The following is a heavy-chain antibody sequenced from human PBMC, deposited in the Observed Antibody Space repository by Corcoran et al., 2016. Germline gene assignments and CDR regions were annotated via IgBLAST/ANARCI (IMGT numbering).Heavy chain of an antibody. CDR2: ISYDGSNK. D-gene: IGHD2-21*01. CDR1: GFTFSSFG. Sequence: QVQLVESGGGVVQPGRSLRLSCAASGFTFSSFGMHWVRQAPGKGLEWVVVISYDGSNKYYADSVKGRFTISRDNFKNTLYLQMNSLRAEDTAVYYWAKDRGYGGNWGMDVWGQGTTVTVS. J-gene: IGHJ6*02. CDR3: AKDRGYGGNWGMDV. V-gene: IGHV3-30*18.